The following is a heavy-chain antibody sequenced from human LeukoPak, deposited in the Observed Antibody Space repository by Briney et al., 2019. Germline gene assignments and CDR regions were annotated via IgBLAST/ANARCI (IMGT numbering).Heavy chain of an antibody. CDR2: IYGGATT. CDR3: ARALLVRNGYNYSPNYFDY. J-gene: IGHJ4*02. V-gene: IGHV3-53*01. Sequence: PGGSLRLSCAASGFTFSSYGMHWVRQAPGKGLEWVSFIYGGATTYYADSVKGRFTISRDNSKNTLYLQMNSLRAEDTAVYYCARALLVRNGYNYSPNYFDYWGQGTLVTVSS. CDR1: GFTFSSYG. D-gene: IGHD5-24*01.